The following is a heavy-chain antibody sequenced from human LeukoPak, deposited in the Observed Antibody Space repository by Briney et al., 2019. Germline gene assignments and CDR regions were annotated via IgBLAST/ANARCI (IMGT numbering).Heavy chain of an antibody. CDR2: IYYSGST. CDR1: GGSISSYY. Sequence: PSETLSLTCTVSGGSISSYYWSWIRQPPGKGLEWIGYIYYSGSTNYNPSLKSRVTISVDTSKNQFSLKLSSVTAADTAVYYCARHSMVRGVIIWYFDVWGRGTLVTVSS. V-gene: IGHV4-59*08. J-gene: IGHJ2*01. D-gene: IGHD3-10*01. CDR3: ARHSMVRGVIIWYFDV.